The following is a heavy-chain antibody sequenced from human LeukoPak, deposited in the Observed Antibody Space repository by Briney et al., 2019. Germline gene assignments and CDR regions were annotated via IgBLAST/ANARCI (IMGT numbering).Heavy chain of an antibody. J-gene: IGHJ4*02. CDR3: ARKAVAGGFDY. CDR2: MNPNSGNT. Sequence: ASVKVSCKASGYTFTSYVINWVRQATGQGLEWMGWMNPNSGNTGYAQKFQGRVTMTRNTSISTAYMELSSLRSEDTAVYYRARKAVAGGFDYWGQGTLVTVSS. V-gene: IGHV1-8*01. D-gene: IGHD6-19*01. CDR1: GYTFTSYV.